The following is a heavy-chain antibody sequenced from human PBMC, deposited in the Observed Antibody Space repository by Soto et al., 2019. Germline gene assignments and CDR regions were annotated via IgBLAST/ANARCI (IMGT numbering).Heavy chain of an antibody. J-gene: IGHJ4*02. Sequence: SMKGSLQASLGPLRPHNINLGGPAPGQRAEWMGRIIPILGIANYAQKFQGRVTITADKSTSTAYMELSSLRSEDTAVYYCARVGGKSGYGPRSHYFDYWGQGTLVTVSS. CDR1: LGPLRPHN. CDR2: IIPILGIA. D-gene: IGHD5-12*01. CDR3: ARVGGKSGYGPRSHYFDY. V-gene: IGHV1-69*02.